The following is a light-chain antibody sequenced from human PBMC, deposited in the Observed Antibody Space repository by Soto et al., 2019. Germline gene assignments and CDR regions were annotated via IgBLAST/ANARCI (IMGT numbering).Light chain of an antibody. CDR1: SSDVGAYNY. CDR3: SSNTGNNNFVV. V-gene: IGLV2-8*01. CDR2: EVS. Sequence: QPVLTQPPSASGSLGQSVTISCTGTSSDVGAYNYVSWYQQHPDRAPKVIIYEVSQRPSGVPDRFSGSKSGNTASLTVSGLQAEDEADYYCSSNTGNNNFVVFGGGTKLTVL. J-gene: IGLJ2*01.